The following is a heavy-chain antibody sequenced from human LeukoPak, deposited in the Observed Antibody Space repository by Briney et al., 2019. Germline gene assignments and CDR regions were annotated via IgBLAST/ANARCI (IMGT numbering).Heavy chain of an antibody. J-gene: IGHJ4*02. CDR2: ISSSSSYI. Sequence: GGSLRLSCAASGFTFSSYSMNWVRQGPGKGLGWGSSISSSSSYIYYADSVKGRFTISRDNARNSLYLQMNSLRAEDTAVYYCARFSGYCSSTSCTPGDWGQGTLVTVSS. V-gene: IGHV3-21*01. CDR3: ARFSGYCSSTSCTPGD. D-gene: IGHD2-2*01. CDR1: GFTFSSYS.